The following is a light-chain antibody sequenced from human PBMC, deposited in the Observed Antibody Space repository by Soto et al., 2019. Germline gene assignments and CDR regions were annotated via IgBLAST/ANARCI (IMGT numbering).Light chain of an antibody. CDR1: QSLLHSDGYNY. J-gene: IGKJ5*01. CDR2: LGS. CDR3: MQALQAPQVT. Sequence: IVMTQSPLSLPVTPGEPASISCTSSQSLLHSDGYNYLDWYVQKPGQSPHLLISLGSKRASGVTDRFSGSGSGTHFTLRISRVEAEDVGVYYCMQALQAPQVTFGQGTRLEI. V-gene: IGKV2-28*01.